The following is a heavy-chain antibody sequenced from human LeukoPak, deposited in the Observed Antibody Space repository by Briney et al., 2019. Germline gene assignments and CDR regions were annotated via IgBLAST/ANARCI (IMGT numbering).Heavy chain of an antibody. V-gene: IGHV3-23*01. CDR1: GFTFTTYP. Sequence: QTGGSLRLSCAASGFTFTTYPMSWVRQAPGKGLEWVSAISASGGGTYYADSVKGRFTISRDNSRSTVFLQMSSLRAEDTAVYYCAKDPHCPNDVCRYFDYWGQGILVTVSS. D-gene: IGHD2-8*01. J-gene: IGHJ4*02. CDR2: ISASGGGT. CDR3: AKDPHCPNDVCRYFDY.